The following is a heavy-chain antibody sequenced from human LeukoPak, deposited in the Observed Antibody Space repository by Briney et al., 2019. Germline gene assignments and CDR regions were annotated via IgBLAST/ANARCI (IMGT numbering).Heavy chain of an antibody. Sequence: GASVKVSCKASGYTFTSYDINWVRQATGQGLEWMGWMNPNSGNTGYAQKFQGRVTITRNTSISTAYMELSSLRSEDTAVYYCARGTIAARPFDYWGQGTLVTVSS. CDR3: ARGTIAARPFDY. CDR1: GYTFTSYD. J-gene: IGHJ4*02. D-gene: IGHD6-6*01. CDR2: MNPNSGNT. V-gene: IGHV1-8*03.